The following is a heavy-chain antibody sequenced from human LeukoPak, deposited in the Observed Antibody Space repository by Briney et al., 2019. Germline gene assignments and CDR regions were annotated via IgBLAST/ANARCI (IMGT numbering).Heavy chain of an antibody. Sequence: PGGSLRLSCAASGFTFSSYAMSWVRRAPGKGLEWVSAISGSGGSTYYADSVKGRFTISRDNSKNTLYLQMNSLRAEDTAVYYCAKDFRDPYYYDSSGYYGYWGQGTLVTVSS. J-gene: IGHJ4*02. CDR1: GFTFSSYA. V-gene: IGHV3-23*01. CDR3: AKDFRDPYYYDSSGYYGY. D-gene: IGHD3-22*01. CDR2: ISGSGGST.